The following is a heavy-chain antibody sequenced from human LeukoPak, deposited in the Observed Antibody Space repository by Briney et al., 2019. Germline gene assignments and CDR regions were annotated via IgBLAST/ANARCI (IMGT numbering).Heavy chain of an antibody. CDR1: GFTFSSYA. CDR3: AKPARTDYADY. CDR2: ISGSGGST. V-gene: IGHV3-23*01. J-gene: IGHJ4*02. D-gene: IGHD1-14*01. Sequence: GGSLRLSCAASGFTFSSYALNWVRQAPGKGLEWVSSISGSGGSTYYADSVKGRFTISRDNSRNTLYLQMNSLRAEDTAVYYCAKPARTDYADYWGQGTLVTVSS.